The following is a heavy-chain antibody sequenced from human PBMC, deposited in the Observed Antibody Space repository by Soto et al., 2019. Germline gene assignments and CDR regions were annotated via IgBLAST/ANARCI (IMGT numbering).Heavy chain of an antibody. Sequence: SDTLSLTCTVSGGSIISYYWSWIRQPPGKGLEWIGYIYYSGSTNYNPSLKSRVTISVDTSKNQFSLKLSSVTAADTAVYYCARVWGGAFDIWGQGTMVTVSS. J-gene: IGHJ3*02. CDR3: ARVWGGAFDI. CDR1: GGSIISYY. CDR2: IYYSGST. V-gene: IGHV4-59*01. D-gene: IGHD3-10*01.